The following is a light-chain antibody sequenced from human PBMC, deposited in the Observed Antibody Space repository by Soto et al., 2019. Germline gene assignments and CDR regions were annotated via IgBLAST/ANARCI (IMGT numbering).Light chain of an antibody. CDR1: QSISSY. J-gene: IGKJ1*01. V-gene: IGKV3-11*01. CDR2: DAS. Sequence: GLTQSPATLSLSPGERATLSCRASQSISSYLAWYQQKPGQAPRLLTYDASNRATGIPARFSGSGSGTDFTLTISSLQPDDFATYYCQQSYSSPPTFGQGTKVDIK. CDR3: QQSYSSPPT.